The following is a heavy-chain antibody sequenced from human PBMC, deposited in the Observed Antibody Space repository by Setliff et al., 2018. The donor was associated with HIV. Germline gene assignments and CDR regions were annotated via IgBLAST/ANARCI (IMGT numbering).Heavy chain of an antibody. Sequence: ASVKVSCKASGCTFSSYAISWVRQAPGQGLEWMGGIIPIFGTANYAQMFQGRVTITADESTSTAYMEPSSLRSEDTAVYYCARVYGETAAHYYYGMDVWGQGTTVTVSS. D-gene: IGHD3-10*01. V-gene: IGHV1-69*13. J-gene: IGHJ6*02. CDR2: IIPIFGTA. CDR3: ARVYGETAAHYYYGMDV. CDR1: GCTFSSYA.